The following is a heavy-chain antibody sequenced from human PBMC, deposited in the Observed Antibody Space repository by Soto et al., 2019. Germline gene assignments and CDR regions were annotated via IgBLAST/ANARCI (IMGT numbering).Heavy chain of an antibody. Sequence: QAQLVQSGAEVKKPGASVKVSCKASGYTFTSYDINWVRQATGQRLEWMGWMNPNSGNTGHAQKFQGRVTMTRNTSISTAYMELSSLRSEDTAVYYCAITHLRFGEHHYWGQGTLVTVSS. J-gene: IGHJ4*02. CDR3: AITHLRFGEHHY. V-gene: IGHV1-8*01. CDR2: MNPNSGNT. D-gene: IGHD3-10*01. CDR1: GYTFTSYD.